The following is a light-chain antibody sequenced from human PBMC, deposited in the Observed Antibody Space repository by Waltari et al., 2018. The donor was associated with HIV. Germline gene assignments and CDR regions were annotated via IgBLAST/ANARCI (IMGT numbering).Light chain of an antibody. V-gene: IGLV1-40*01. CDR3: QSYDSSLRGV. CDR2: GNS. Sequence: QSVLTQPPSVSGAPGQRVTISCTGSSSNIGAGSDVPWYQQLPGTAPKLLIYGNSNRPSGVPDRFSGSKSGTSASLAITGLQAEDEADYYCQSYDSSLRGVFGGGTKLTVL. J-gene: IGLJ3*02. CDR1: SSNIGAGSD.